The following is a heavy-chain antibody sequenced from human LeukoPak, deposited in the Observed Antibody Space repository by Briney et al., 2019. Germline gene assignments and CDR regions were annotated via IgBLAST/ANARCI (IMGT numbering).Heavy chain of an antibody. CDR1: GFTFSSYG. Sequence: PGGSLRLSCAASGFTFSSYGMHWVRQAPGKGLEYVSAISSNGGSTYYANSVKGRFTNSRDNSKNMLYLQMGSLRPDDMAVYYCARERYSGSYDYWGQGTLVTVSS. CDR2: ISSNGGST. D-gene: IGHD1-26*01. V-gene: IGHV3-64*01. CDR3: ARERYSGSYDY. J-gene: IGHJ4*02.